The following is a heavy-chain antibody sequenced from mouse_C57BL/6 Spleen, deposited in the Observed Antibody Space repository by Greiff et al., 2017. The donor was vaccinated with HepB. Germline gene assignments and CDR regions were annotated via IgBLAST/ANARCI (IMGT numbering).Heavy chain of an antibody. V-gene: IGHV7-3*01. Sequence: EVHLVESGGGLVQPGGSLSLSCAASGFTFTDYYMSWVRQPPGKALEWLGFIRNKANGYTTEYSASVKGRFTISRDNSQSILYLQMNALRAEDSATYYCARYYGWYFEVWGTGTTVTVSS. CDR1: GFTFTDYY. D-gene: IGHD1-1*01. CDR3: ARYYGWYFEV. CDR2: IRNKANGYTT. J-gene: IGHJ1*03.